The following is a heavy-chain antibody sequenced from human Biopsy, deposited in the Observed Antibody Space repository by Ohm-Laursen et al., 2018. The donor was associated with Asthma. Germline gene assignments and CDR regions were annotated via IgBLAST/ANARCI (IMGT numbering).Heavy chain of an antibody. Sequence: SLRLSCAASGFVFSQCAMNWVRQAPGQGLEWVSVISSGSGSTYYADSVKGRFTISRDTSMNTLYLQMNSLRAEDTAVYYCAKVGHGNGDYVGWFDPWGQGTLVTVSS. CDR3: AKVGHGNGDYVGWFDP. V-gene: IGHV3-23*01. J-gene: IGHJ5*02. D-gene: IGHD4-17*01. CDR2: ISSGSGST. CDR1: GFVFSQCA.